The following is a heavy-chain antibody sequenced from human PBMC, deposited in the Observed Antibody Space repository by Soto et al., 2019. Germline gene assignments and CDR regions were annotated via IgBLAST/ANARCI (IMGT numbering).Heavy chain of an antibody. CDR3: ARAGIAAAGSFDY. CDR2: IYYSGST. D-gene: IGHD6-13*01. J-gene: IGHJ4*02. V-gene: IGHV4-59*01. CDR1: GGSISSYY. Sequence: QVQLQESGPGLVKPSETLSLTCTGSGGSISSYYWSWIRQPPGKGLEWIGYIYYSGSTNYNPSLKGRVTISVDTSNNQFTLKLSSVTAADTDVYYCARAGIAAAGSFDYWGQGTLVTVSS.